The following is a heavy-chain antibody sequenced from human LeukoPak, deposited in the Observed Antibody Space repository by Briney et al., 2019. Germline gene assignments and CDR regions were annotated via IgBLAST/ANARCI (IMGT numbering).Heavy chain of an antibody. CDR2: ISDSGSAT. J-gene: IGHJ4*02. D-gene: IGHD4-17*01. CDR1: GFTFSSYS. CDR3: SGPGYGSPISNFDY. Sequence: GGSLRLSCAASGFTFSSYSMNWVRQAPGKGLEWVSSISDSGSATYYIDSVRGRFTISRDNSKNTLYLQMNSLRAEDTAVYYCSGPGYGSPISNFDYWGQGTLVTVSS. V-gene: IGHV3-23*01.